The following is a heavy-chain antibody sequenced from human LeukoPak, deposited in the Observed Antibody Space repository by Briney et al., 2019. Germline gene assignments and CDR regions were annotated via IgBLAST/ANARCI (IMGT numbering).Heavy chain of an antibody. CDR2: IYHSGST. Sequence: SGTLSLTCAVSGGSISSSNWWSWVRQPPGKGLEWIGEIYHSGSTNYNPSLKGRVTISVDTSKNQFSLKLSSVTAADTAVYYCARDSYGDYGGAFDPWGQGTLVTVSS. D-gene: IGHD4-17*01. CDR1: GGSISSSNW. V-gene: IGHV4-4*02. J-gene: IGHJ5*02. CDR3: ARDSYGDYGGAFDP.